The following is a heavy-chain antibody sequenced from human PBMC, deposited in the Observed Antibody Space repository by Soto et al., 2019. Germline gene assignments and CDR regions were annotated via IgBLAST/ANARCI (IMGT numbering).Heavy chain of an antibody. Sequence: SETLSLTCAVSGGSITSGGFSWSWIRQPLGKGLQWMGCIDVSGSTYYNPSLKSRVTISIDRSKNRFSLNLNSVTAADTAMFYCARVNGGVLDYWGQGTLVTVSS. V-gene: IGHV4-30-2*01. J-gene: IGHJ4*02. CDR2: IDVSGST. CDR3: ARVNGGVLDY. D-gene: IGHD2-8*02. CDR1: GGSITSGGFS.